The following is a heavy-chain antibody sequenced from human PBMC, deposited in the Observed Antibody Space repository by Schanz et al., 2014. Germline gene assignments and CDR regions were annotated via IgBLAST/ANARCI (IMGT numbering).Heavy chain of an antibody. CDR3: ARDEGRDGYNLAFDV. CDR2: VYMSAAST. Sequence: EVQLVESGGGLIQPGGSLRLSCAVSGFTVSSNYMSWVRQAPGKGLEWVSTVYMSAASTRYADSVKGRFIISRDSSNTTLFLQMNSLRPEDTALYFCARDEGRDGYNLAFDVWGQGTLVTVSS. J-gene: IGHJ3*01. CDR1: GFTVSSNY. D-gene: IGHD5-12*01. V-gene: IGHV3-53*01.